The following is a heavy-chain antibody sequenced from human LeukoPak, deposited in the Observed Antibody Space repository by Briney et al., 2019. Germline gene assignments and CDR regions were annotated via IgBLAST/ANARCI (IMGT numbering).Heavy chain of an antibody. J-gene: IGHJ5*02. D-gene: IGHD2-15*01. V-gene: IGHV3-21*04. CDR1: GFTFSGYS. CDR3: ARAGAVADNWFDP. CDR2: ISSSSVYI. Sequence: GGSLRLSCAASGFTFSGYSMNWVRQAPGKGLEWVSSISSSSVYIYYADSVKGRFTISRDSAKNSLYLQMNSLRAEDTAVYYCARAGAVADNWFDPWGQGTLVTVSS.